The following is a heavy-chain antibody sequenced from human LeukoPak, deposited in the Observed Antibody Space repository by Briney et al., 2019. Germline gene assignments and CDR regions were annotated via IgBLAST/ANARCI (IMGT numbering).Heavy chain of an antibody. D-gene: IGHD5-24*01. CDR1: GFTFSGYS. V-gene: IGHV3-21*04. Sequence: PGGSLRLSCTASGFTFSGYSMNWIRQAPGKGLEWVSSFGTRSTSIYHAGSVKGRFAISRDNSKNTLYLQMNSLRAEDTAVYYCARGAGYNYPYYFDYWGQGTLVTVSS. CDR3: ARGAGYNYPYYFDY. J-gene: IGHJ4*02. CDR2: FGTRSTSI.